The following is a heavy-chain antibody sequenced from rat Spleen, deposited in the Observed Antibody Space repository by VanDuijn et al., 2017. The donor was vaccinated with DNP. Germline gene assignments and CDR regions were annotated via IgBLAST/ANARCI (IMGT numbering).Heavy chain of an antibody. D-gene: IGHD5-1*01. CDR3: TTGFDS. CDR2: ITTSSGRT. J-gene: IGHJ2*01. V-gene: IGHV5-31*01. CDR1: GLTFNNYW. Sequence: EVQLVESGGDLVQPGRSLALSCVASGLTFNNYWMTWFRQVPGKGLEWVASITTSSGRTFYPDSVKGRFTMSRDNAESSLYLQMDSLRSEDTATYYCTTGFDSWGQGVMVTVSS.